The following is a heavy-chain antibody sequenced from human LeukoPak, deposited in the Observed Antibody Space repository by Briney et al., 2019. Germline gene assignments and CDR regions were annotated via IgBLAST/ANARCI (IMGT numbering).Heavy chain of an antibody. V-gene: IGHV3-23*01. Sequence: GGSLRLSCAASGFTFGNYAMSWVRQAPGKGLECVSTIGGSGGTTYYADSVKGRFTISRDNSKNTVHLQMNSLRGEDTAVYYCAKICGSCSSANFDHWGQGTLVTVSS. CDR2: IGGSGGTT. CDR1: GFTFGNYA. CDR3: AKICGSCSSANFDH. J-gene: IGHJ4*02. D-gene: IGHD2-15*01.